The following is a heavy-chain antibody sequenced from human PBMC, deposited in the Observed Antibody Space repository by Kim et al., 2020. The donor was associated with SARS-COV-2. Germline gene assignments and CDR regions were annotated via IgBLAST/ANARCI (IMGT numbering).Heavy chain of an antibody. J-gene: IGHJ4*02. Sequence: SETLSLTCTVSGGSISSSSYYWGWIRQPPGKGLEWIGSIYYSGSTYYNPSLKSRVTISVDTSKNQFSLKLSSVTAADTAVYYCARHINHSWYALRNPNGNFDYWGQGTLVTVSS. CDR1: GGSISSSSYY. V-gene: IGHV4-39*01. D-gene: IGHD6-13*01. CDR2: IYYSGST. CDR3: ARHINHSWYALRNPNGNFDY.